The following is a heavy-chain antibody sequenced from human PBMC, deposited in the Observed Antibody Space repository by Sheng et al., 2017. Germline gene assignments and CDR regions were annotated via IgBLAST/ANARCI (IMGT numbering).Heavy chain of an antibody. CDR2: IIPILGIA. CDR3: ARVLTPYYYDSSGYYGWFDP. Sequence: QVQLVQSGAEVKKPGSSVKVSCKASGGTFSSYAISWVRQAPGQGLEWMGGIIPILGIANYAQKFQGRVTITADKSTSTAYMELSSLRSEDTAVYYCARVLTPYYYDSSGYYGWFDPWGQGTLVTVSS. D-gene: IGHD3-22*01. J-gene: IGHJ5*02. CDR1: GGTFSSYA. V-gene: IGHV1-69*04.